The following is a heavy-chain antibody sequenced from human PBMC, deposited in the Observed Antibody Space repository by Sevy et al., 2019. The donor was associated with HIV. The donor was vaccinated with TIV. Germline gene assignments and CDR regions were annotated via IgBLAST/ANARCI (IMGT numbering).Heavy chain of an antibody. CDR3: ARAIGVSEAH. CDR2: INYDGSVT. D-gene: IGHD1-26*01. CDR1: GFSLSAYW. Sequence: GGSLRLSCTASGFSLSAYWMHWVRQTPGKGLEWVSHINYDGSVTHYADSVKGRFTISRDNVRNTLYLQMSSLRGEGSATYYCARAIGVSEAHWAQGTLVTVSS. J-gene: IGHJ1*01. V-gene: IGHV3-74*01.